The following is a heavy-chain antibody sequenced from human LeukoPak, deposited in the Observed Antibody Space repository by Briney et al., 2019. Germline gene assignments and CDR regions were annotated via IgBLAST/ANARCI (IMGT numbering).Heavy chain of an antibody. V-gene: IGHV4-39*07. CDR3: ARRPYYYYYIDV. CDR1: GGSISSSSYY. J-gene: IGHJ6*03. CDR2: IYYSGST. Sequence: SETLSLTCTVSGGSISSSSYYWGWIRQPPGKGLEWIGSIYYSGSTYYNPSLKSRVTISVDTSKNQFSLKLSSVTAADTAVYYCARRPYYYYYIDVWGKGTTVTVSS.